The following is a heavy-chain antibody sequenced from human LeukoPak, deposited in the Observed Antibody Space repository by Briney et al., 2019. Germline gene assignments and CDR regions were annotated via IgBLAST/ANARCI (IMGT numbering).Heavy chain of an antibody. Sequence: PGGSLRLSGAASEFTFSNYWMSWVRQAPGKGLEWVANIKQDGSEKYYVDSVKGRFTISRDNAKNSLYLQMNSLRAEDTAVYYCARDGYCSGSTCYRFFDYWGQGTLVTVSS. CDR2: IKQDGSEK. D-gene: IGHD2-2*02. CDR1: EFTFSNYW. J-gene: IGHJ4*02. CDR3: ARDGYCSGSTCYRFFDY. V-gene: IGHV3-7*03.